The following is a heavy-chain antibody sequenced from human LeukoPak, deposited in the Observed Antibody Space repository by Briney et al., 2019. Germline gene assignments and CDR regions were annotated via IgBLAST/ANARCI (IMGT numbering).Heavy chain of an antibody. CDR2: IIPIFGSS. J-gene: IGHJ4*02. CDR1: GGTFSSYA. V-gene: IGHV1-69*13. CDR3: ARAEHLELKVYFDY. D-gene: IGHD1-26*01. Sequence: SVKVSCKASGGTFSSYAINWVRQAPGQGFEWIGGIIPIFGSSNYAQRFQGRVTITADESTNTAYMELSSLRSEDTAVYYCARAEHLELKVYFDYWGQGTLVTVSS.